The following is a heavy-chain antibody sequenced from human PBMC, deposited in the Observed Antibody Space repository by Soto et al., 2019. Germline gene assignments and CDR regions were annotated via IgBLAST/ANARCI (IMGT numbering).Heavy chain of an antibody. J-gene: IGHJ6*02. V-gene: IGHV3-48*03. Sequence: VQLVESGGGLVQPGGSLRLSCAASGFTFSSYEMNWVRQAPGKGLEWVSYISSSGSTIYYADSVKGRFTISRDNAKNSLYLQMNSLRAEDTAVYYCARDQVPNYYYYYGMDVWGQGTTVTVSS. CDR1: GFTFSSYE. CDR2: ISSSGSTI. CDR3: ARDQVPNYYYYYGMDV.